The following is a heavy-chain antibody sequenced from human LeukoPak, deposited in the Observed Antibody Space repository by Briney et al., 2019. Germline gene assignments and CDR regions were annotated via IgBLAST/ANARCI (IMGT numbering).Heavy chain of an antibody. J-gene: IGHJ4*02. CDR2: IYSGGHT. D-gene: IGHD6-19*01. V-gene: IGHV3-53*01. CDR1: GISVSSNY. CDR3: ARDNGWLGTFDY. Sequence: GGSLRLPCAASGISVSSNYMHWVRQAPGKGLEWVSIIYSGGHTNYADSVKGRFTISRDNSKNTLYLQMNSLRVEDTAVYYCARDNGWLGTFDYWGQGTLVTVSS.